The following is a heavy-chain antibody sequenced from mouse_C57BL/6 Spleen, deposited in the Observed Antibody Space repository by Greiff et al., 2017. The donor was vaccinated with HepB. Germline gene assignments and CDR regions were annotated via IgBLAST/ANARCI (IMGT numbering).Heavy chain of an antibody. Sequence: QVQLQQPGAELVRPGTSVKLSCKASGYTFTSYWMHWVKQRPGQGLEWIGVIDPSDSYTNYNQKFKGKATLTVDTSSSTAYMQLSSLTSEDSAVYYCAKDRDVWFAYWGQGTLVTVSA. CDR1: GYTFTSYW. CDR3: AKDRDVWFAY. D-gene: IGHD3-3*01. CDR2: IDPSDSYT. V-gene: IGHV1-59*01. J-gene: IGHJ3*01.